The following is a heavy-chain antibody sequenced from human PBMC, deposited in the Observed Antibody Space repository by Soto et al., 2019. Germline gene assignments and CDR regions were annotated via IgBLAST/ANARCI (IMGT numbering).Heavy chain of an antibody. Sequence: VQLVESGGGLVQPGGSLRLSCAASGFSFSDYPMNWVHQAPGKGLEWLSNIRSTSDDTYYAESLQCRFTISRDIARNSFYLQMNSLRDEDTAVYYCARAPIAAAGVGYGMDVWGQGTTVTVSS. V-gene: IGHV3-48*02. CDR2: IRSTSDDT. CDR1: GFSFSDYP. CDR3: ARAPIAAAGVGYGMDV. D-gene: IGHD6-13*01. J-gene: IGHJ6*02.